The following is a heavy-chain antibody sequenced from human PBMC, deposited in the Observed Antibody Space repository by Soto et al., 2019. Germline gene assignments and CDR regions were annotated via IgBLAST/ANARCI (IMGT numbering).Heavy chain of an antibody. CDR3: ARSIVVVTALDY. J-gene: IGHJ4*02. CDR1: GGTFSNYA. V-gene: IGHV1-69*05. CDR2: IILPFGAA. Sequence: SVKVSCKASGGTFSNYAIGWVRQAPGQGLEWMGGIILPFGAANYAQKFQGRVTITRDTSASTAYMELSSLRSEDTAVYYCARSIVVVTALDYWGQGTLVTVSS. D-gene: IGHD2-21*02.